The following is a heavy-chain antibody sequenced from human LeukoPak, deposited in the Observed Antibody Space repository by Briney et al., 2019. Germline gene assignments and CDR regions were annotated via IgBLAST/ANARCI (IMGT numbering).Heavy chain of an antibody. CDR3: ARIIAVAGTRIDAFDI. CDR2: ISSSSSTI. V-gene: IGHV3-48*01. CDR1: GFTFSSYS. D-gene: IGHD6-19*01. Sequence: GGSLRLSCAASGFTFSSYSMNWVRQAPGKGLEWVSYISSSSSTIYYADSVKGRFTISRDNAKNSLYLQMNSLRAEDTAVYYCARIIAVAGTRIDAFDIWGQGTMVTVSS. J-gene: IGHJ3*02.